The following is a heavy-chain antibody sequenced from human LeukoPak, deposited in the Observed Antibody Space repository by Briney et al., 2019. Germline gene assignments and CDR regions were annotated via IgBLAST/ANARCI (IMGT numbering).Heavy chain of an antibody. Sequence: GGSLRLSCVTSGFNFSGSRMTWVRQAPGKGLQWVANVNRDGTEKHFLDSVEGRFTISRDNAKKSLYLQMSSLRPQDTAVYFCVRGDWYFESWGQGTLVTVSS. V-gene: IGHV3-7*04. CDR2: VNRDGTEK. D-gene: IGHD2-21*01. J-gene: IGHJ4*02. CDR3: VRGDWYFES. CDR1: GFNFSGSR.